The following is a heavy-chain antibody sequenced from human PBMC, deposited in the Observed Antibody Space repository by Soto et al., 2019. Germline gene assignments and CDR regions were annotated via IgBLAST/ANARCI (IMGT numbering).Heavy chain of an antibody. Sequence: SETLSLICAVYGGSFSGYYWSWIRQPPGKGLEWIGEINHSGSTNYNPSRKSRVTISVDTSKNQFSLKLSSVTAAETAVYYCARDLGGWCDPRGQGTLVTVSS. V-gene: IGHV4-34*01. CDR1: GGSFSGYY. CDR3: ARDLGGWCDP. CDR2: INHSGST. J-gene: IGHJ5*02. D-gene: IGHD2-15*01.